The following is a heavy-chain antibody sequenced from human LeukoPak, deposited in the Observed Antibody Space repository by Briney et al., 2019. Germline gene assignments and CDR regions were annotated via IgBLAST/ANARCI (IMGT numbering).Heavy chain of an antibody. D-gene: IGHD3-16*01. J-gene: IGHJ4*02. V-gene: IGHV3-74*01. CDR3: VTTWGDY. CDR1: GFTFSNHW. CDR2: IKTDGTIT. Sequence: QPGGSLRLSCAVSGFTFSNHWMYWVRQVPGKGLVCVSAIKTDGTITNYADSVKGRFTISRDNAKNTLYLQMSGLRAEDTAIYYCVTTWGDYLGQGTQVTVSS.